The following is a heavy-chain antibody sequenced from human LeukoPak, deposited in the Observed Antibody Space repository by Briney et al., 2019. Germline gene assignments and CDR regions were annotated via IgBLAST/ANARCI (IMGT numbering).Heavy chain of an antibody. J-gene: IGHJ4*02. D-gene: IGHD1-7*01. CDR3: ARVGTGELQRVFDF. V-gene: IGHV3-7*01. CDR1: GFAFSDYW. Sequence: GGSLRLSCATFGFAFSDYWMTWVRQVPGKGLEWVANINREGNEKYYVDSVKGRFTISRDNAKNSVYLQMDSLRVEDTAVYYCARVGTGELQRVFDFWGQGTLVTVSS. CDR2: INREGNEK.